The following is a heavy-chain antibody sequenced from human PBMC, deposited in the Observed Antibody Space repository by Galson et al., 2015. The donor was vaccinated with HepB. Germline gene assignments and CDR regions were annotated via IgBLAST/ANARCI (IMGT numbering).Heavy chain of an antibody. CDR2: INWNGDST. J-gene: IGHJ4*02. CDR1: GFTFDESG. Sequence: SLGLSCAASGFTFDESGMSWVRQAPGKGLEWVSGINWNGDSTGYADSVKGRFTISKDNAKNSLYLQMNSLRAEDTALYYCARKGRGLLNLHYFDYWGQGTLVTVSS. V-gene: IGHV3-20*04. CDR3: ARKGRGLLNLHYFDY. D-gene: IGHD3-10*01.